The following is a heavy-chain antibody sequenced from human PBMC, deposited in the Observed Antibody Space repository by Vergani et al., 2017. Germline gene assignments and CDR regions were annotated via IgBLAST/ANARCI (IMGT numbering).Heavy chain of an antibody. CDR1: GGTFSSYT. CDR2: IIPIFGTA. D-gene: IGHD5-24*01. J-gene: IGHJ6*03. Sequence: QVQLVQSGAEVKKPGSSVKVSCKASGGTFSSYTISWVRQAPGQGLEWMGGIIPIFGTANYAQKFQGRVTITADESTSTAYMELCSLRSEDTAVYYCARDMGLEMATIKDYYYYYMDVWGKGTTVTVSS. V-gene: IGHV1-69*12. CDR3: ARDMGLEMATIKDYYYYYMDV.